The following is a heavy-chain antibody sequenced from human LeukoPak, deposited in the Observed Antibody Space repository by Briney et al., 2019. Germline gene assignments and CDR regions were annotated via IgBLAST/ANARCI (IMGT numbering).Heavy chain of an antibody. J-gene: IGHJ5*02. CDR1: GGSISSYY. D-gene: IGHD3-16*01. CDR2: IYYSGST. CDR3: ARVRPSYYDYVWGSYGNWFDP. Sequence: SETLSLTCTVSGGSISSYYWSWIRQPPGKGLEWIGYIYYSGSTNYNPSLKSRVTISVDTSKNQFSLKLSSVTAADTAVYYCARVRPSYYDYVWGSYGNWFDPWGQGTLVTVSS. V-gene: IGHV4-59*01.